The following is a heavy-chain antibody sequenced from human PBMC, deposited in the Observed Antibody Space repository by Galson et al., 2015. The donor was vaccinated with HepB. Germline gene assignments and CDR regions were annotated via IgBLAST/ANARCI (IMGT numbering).Heavy chain of an antibody. J-gene: IGHJ4*02. CDR1: GGTFSSYA. Sequence: SVKVSCKASGGTFSSYAVTWVRRAPGQGLEWMGWISVYNGNRNYAQKVQGRVTMTTDTSTNTVYMEVRSLRSDDTAVYYCARARYSSSPPDYWGQGTLVTVSP. D-gene: IGHD6-6*01. V-gene: IGHV1-18*01. CDR2: ISVYNGNR. CDR3: ARARYSSSPPDY.